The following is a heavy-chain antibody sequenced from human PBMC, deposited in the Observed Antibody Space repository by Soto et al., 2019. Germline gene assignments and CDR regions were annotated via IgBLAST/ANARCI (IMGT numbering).Heavy chain of an antibody. V-gene: IGHV1-69*01. CDR1: GGTFSSYA. CDR2: IIPIFGTA. Sequence: QVQLVQSGAEVKKPGSSVKVSCKASGGTFSSYANSWVRQAPGQGLEWMGGIIPIFGTANYAQKFQGRVTITADESTSTAYMELSSLRSEDTAVYYCARDSYCSGGSCYSVDYYYYGMDVWGQGTTVTVSS. J-gene: IGHJ6*02. D-gene: IGHD2-15*01. CDR3: ARDSYCSGGSCYSVDYYYYGMDV.